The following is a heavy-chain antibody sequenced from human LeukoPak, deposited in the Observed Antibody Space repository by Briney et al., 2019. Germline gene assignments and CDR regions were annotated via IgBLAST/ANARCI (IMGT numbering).Heavy chain of an antibody. D-gene: IGHD6-13*01. CDR1: GYTFTSYG. CDR2: INPSGGST. J-gene: IGHJ4*02. CDR3: ARDPAQLVPNFDY. Sequence: ASVKVSCKASGYTFTSYGISWVRQAPGQGLEWMGIINPSGGSTSYAQKFQGRVTMTRDTSTSTVYMELSSLRSEDTAVYYCARDPAQLVPNFDYWGQGTLVTVSS. V-gene: IGHV1-46*01.